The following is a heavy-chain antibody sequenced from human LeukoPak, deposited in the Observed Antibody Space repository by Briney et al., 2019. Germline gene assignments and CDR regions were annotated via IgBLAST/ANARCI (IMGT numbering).Heavy chain of an antibody. CDR3: ARDPKVLHTKWYYFDY. Sequence: PGGSLRLSCAASGFNLKDYVMHWLRQAPGKGPEWLAVMSYDGHSKYYADSVRGRFAISRDKSGTTLYLQMNSLRPEDTAVYYCARDPKVLHTKWYYFDYWGQGTRVTVSS. CDR2: MSYDGHSK. J-gene: IGHJ4*02. CDR1: GFNLKDYV. V-gene: IGHV3-30*09. D-gene: IGHD2-15*01.